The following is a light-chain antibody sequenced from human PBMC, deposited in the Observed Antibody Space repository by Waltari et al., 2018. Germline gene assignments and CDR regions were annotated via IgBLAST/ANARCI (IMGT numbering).Light chain of an antibody. CDR3: MQGLQTPWT. CDR2: GAS. J-gene: IGKJ1*01. CDR1: QSVSSNN. V-gene: IGKV3-20*01. Sequence: EIVLTQSPGTLSLSPGERATLSCRASQSVSSNNLAWYQHKPGQAPRPLMYGASSRATGIPDRFSGSGSGTDFTLKISRVEAEDVGVYYCMQGLQTPWTFGQGTKVEIK.